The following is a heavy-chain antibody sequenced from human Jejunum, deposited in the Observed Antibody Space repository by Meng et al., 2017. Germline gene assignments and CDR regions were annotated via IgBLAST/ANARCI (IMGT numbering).Heavy chain of an antibody. CDR3: ARFYSGAFEI. D-gene: IGHD3-10*01. CDR1: GFTFSSYW. V-gene: IGHV3-74*01. Sequence: GESLKISCVASGFTFSSYWMHWVRQAPGKGLVWVSRISTVGGSISYADSVKGRFTISRDNAKNTLYLQMNSLRAEDTAVYYCARFYSGAFEIWGQGTMVTVS. J-gene: IGHJ3*02. CDR2: ISTVGGSI.